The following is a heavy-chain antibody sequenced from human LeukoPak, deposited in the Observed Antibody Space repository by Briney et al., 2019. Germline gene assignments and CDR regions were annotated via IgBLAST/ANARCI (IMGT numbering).Heavy chain of an antibody. J-gene: IGHJ6*03. V-gene: IGHV1-18*01. CDR2: ISAYNGNT. CDR1: GYTFTSYG. D-gene: IGHD6-19*01. Sequence: GASVTVSCKASGYTFTSYGISWVRQAPGQGLEGMGWISAYNGNTNYAQKLQGRATMTTDTSTSTAYMELRSLRSDDTAVYYCARDPADWLVPYYYYMDVWGKGTTVTVSS. CDR3: ARDPADWLVPYYYYMDV.